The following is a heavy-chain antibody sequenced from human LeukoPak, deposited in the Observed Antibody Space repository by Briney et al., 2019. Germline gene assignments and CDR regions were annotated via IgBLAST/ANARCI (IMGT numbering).Heavy chain of an antibody. CDR2: IIPNSGAT. CDR3: ARSNHYYGSGSGDAFDI. V-gene: IGHV1-2*02. Sequence: ASVKVSCKASGYIFTGYYMHWVRQAPGQGLEWMGWIIPNSGATNYAQRFQGRVTMTRDTSISTAYMELSSLRSDDTAVYYCARSNHYYGSGSGDAFDIWGQGTMVTVSS. J-gene: IGHJ3*02. D-gene: IGHD3-10*01. CDR1: GYIFTGYY.